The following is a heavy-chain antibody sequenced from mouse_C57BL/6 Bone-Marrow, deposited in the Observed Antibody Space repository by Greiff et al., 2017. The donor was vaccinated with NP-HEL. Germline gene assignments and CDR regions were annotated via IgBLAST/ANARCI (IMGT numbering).Heavy chain of an antibody. CDR1: GFTFSSYA. CDR3: ARHGGFAY. Sequence: EVKLVESGGGLVKPGGSLKLSCAASGFTFSSYAMSWVRQTPEKRLEWVATISGGGGNTYYPDSVKGRFTISRDNAKNTLYLQMSSLRSEDTALYYCARHGGFAYWGQGTLVTVSA. CDR2: ISGGGGNT. V-gene: IGHV5-9*01. J-gene: IGHJ3*01.